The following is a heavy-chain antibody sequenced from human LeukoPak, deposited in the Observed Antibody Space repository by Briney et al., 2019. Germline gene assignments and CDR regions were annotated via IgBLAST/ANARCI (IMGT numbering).Heavy chain of an antibody. CDR1: GYTFTGFY. J-gene: IGHJ4*02. CDR2: IDPNIGTT. D-gene: IGHD3-22*01. Sequence: ASVKVSCKASGYTFTGFYMHWVRQAPGQGLERMGWIDPNIGTTKYSQKFRGRVTMTRDTSISEVYMELSRLRSDDTAVYYCARLLEHYYFDASGYYDDDYWGQGTPIIVSS. V-gene: IGHV1-2*02. CDR3: ARLLEHYYFDASGYYDDDY.